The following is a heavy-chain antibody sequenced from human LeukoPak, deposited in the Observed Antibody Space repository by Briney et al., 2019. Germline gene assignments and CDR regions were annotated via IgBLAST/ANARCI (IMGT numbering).Heavy chain of an antibody. V-gene: IGHV4-34*01. CDR3: ARTRRTSGWHLDS. J-gene: IGHJ4*02. Sequence: SETLSLTCAVQSGSFTDYYWSWIRQTPGRGLEWIGEINHSGNTNYNPSLKSRVTISVDTSKNQFSLKLNSLTAADTAVYFCARTRRTSGWHLDSWGQGTLVTVSS. CDR1: SGSFTDYY. D-gene: IGHD6-19*01. CDR2: INHSGNT.